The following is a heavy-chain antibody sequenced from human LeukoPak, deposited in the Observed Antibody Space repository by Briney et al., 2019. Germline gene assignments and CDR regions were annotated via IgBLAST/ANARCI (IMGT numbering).Heavy chain of an antibody. CDR2: ISTYSGNA. Sequence: ASVKVSCKASGYTFTSYGISWVRQAPGQGLEWMGWISTYSGNADYAQKLQGRVTMTTDTSTSTAYMELRSLRSDDTAVYYCARITQTDYDFDYWGQGTLVIVSS. V-gene: IGHV1-18*01. CDR3: ARITQTDYDFDY. J-gene: IGHJ4*02. CDR1: GYTFTSYG. D-gene: IGHD4-17*01.